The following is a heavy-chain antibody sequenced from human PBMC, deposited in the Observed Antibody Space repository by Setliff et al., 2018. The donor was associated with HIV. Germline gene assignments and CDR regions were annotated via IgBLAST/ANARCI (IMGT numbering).Heavy chain of an antibody. D-gene: IGHD1-26*01. CDR1: GFTFSTFA. J-gene: IGHJ4*02. CDR3: ARGVGAHLRH. V-gene: IGHV3-23*01. CDR2: INSRGSGT. Sequence: PGGSLRLSCVGSGFTFSTFAMSWVRQAPGKGLEWVSDINSRGSGTYYAESVKGRFFVSRDNSRNTLLLQMNSLRVDDTAIYYCARGVGAHLRHWGQGTLVTVSS.